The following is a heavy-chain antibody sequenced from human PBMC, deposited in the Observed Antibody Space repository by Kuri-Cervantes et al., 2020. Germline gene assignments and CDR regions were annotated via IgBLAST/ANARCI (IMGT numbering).Heavy chain of an antibody. CDR1: GFTFSSSA. V-gene: IGHV3-23*01. CDR2: VSVNGDTT. CDR3: ARSGYSGYDFEGTYYYYHMDV. Sequence: GGSLRLSCTASGFTFSSSALSWVRQAPGKGLEWVSAVSVNGDTTYYADSVKGRFTISRDNSQNTLSLQMNSLRAEDTAVYYCARSGYSGYDFEGTYYYYHMDVWGKGTTVTVSS. J-gene: IGHJ6*03. D-gene: IGHD5-12*01.